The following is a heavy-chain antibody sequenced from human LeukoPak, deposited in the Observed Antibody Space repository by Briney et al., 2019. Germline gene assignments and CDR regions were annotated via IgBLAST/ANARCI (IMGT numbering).Heavy chain of an antibody. CDR1: GFAFNTYA. CDR2: ISYDGNTI. CDR3: ARVIAVAGWFDP. Sequence: GGSLRLSCAASGFAFNTYAVHWFRQASGKGLEWVAVISYDGNTIHYADSVKGRFTISRDNSKNTLYLQMNSLRAEDTAVYYCARVIAVAGWFDPWGQGTLVTVSS. J-gene: IGHJ5*02. D-gene: IGHD6-19*01. V-gene: IGHV3-30-3*01.